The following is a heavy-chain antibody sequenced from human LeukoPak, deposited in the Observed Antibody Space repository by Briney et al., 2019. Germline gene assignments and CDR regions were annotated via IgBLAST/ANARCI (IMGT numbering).Heavy chain of an antibody. Sequence: SETLSLTCTVSGGSISNSDSYWGWIRQPPGKGLEWIGSIYYSGSTYYNPSLKSRVTISVDTSKNQFSLRLSSATAADTAVYYCARKKRISIFGMVITPFDPWGQGTLVTVSS. V-gene: IGHV4-39*01. J-gene: IGHJ5*02. D-gene: IGHD3-3*01. CDR3: ARKKRISIFGMVITPFDP. CDR1: GGSISNSDSY. CDR2: IYYSGST.